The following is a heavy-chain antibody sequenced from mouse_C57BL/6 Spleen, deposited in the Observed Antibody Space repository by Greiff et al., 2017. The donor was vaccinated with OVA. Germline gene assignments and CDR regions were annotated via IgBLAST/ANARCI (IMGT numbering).Heavy chain of an antibody. Sequence: EVQVVESGEGLVKPGGSLKLSCAASGFTFSSYAMSWVRQTPEKRLEWVAYISSGGDYIYYAATVKGRFTISRDNARNTLYLQMSSLKSEDTAMYYCTRGNWAYYFDYWGQGTTLTVSS. D-gene: IGHD4-1*01. CDR2: ISSGGDYI. CDR3: TRGNWAYYFDY. J-gene: IGHJ2*01. CDR1: GFTFSSYA. V-gene: IGHV5-9-1*02.